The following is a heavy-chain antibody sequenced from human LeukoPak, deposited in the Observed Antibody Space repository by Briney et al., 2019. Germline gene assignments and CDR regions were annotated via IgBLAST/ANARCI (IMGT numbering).Heavy chain of an antibody. CDR2: IYYSGGT. CDR1: GGSISSYY. V-gene: IGHV4-59*01. J-gene: IGHJ6*02. Sequence: SETLSLTCTVSGGSISSYYWSWIRQPPGKGLEWIGYIYYSGGTNYNPSLKSRVTISVDTSKNQFSLKLSSVTAADTAVYYCARGLIAAAGTGYYGMDVWGQGTTVTVSS. CDR3: ARGLIAAAGTGYYGMDV. D-gene: IGHD6-13*01.